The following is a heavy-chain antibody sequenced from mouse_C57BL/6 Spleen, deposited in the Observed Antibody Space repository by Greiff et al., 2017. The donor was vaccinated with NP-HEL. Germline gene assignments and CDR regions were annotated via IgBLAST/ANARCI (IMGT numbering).Heavy chain of an antibody. J-gene: IGHJ2*01. CDR2: IDPSDSET. V-gene: IGHV1-52*01. CDR3: ARTAQEGFDY. Sequence: VQLQQPGAELVRPGSSVKLSCKVSGYTFTSYWMHWVKQRPIQGLEWIGNIDPSDSETHYNQKFKDKATLTVDKSSSTAYMQLSSLTSEDSAVYYWARTAQEGFDYWGQGTTLTVSS. D-gene: IGHD3-2*02. CDR1: GYTFTSYW.